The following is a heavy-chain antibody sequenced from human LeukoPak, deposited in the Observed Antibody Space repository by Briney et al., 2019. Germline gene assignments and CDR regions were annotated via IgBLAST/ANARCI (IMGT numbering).Heavy chain of an antibody. J-gene: IGHJ4*02. CDR1: GFTFSGYS. D-gene: IGHD6-13*01. V-gene: IGHV3-21*05. CDR3: ARYSRSGSDY. Sequence: GGSLRLSCAGSGFTFSGYSMHWVRQAPGKGLEWVAYISTSGSSAYYADSVKGRFTISRDNAKNSLYLQMNSLRAEDTAVYYCARYSRSGSDYWGQGTLVTVSS. CDR2: ISTSGSSA.